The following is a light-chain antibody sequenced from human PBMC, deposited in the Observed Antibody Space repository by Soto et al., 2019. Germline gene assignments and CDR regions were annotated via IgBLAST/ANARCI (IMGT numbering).Light chain of an antibody. V-gene: IGKV3-11*01. Sequence: EIVLRQSPATLSLSPGERATLSCTASQRVSRYLAWFQQKPGQAPRLLIYDASNRATGIPARFSGSGSGTDFTLTISSLDPEEFAVYYCQQRSSWPWTFGQGTKVEIK. CDR1: QRVSRY. J-gene: IGKJ1*01. CDR2: DAS. CDR3: QQRSSWPWT.